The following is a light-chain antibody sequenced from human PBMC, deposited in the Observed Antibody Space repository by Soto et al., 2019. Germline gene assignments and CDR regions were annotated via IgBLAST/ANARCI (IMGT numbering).Light chain of an antibody. CDR2: DVS. J-gene: IGLJ2*01. Sequence: QSALTQPRSVSGSPGQSVTISCTGTSSDVGGYNFVSWYQQHPGKAPKLMIYDVSQRPSGVPDRFSGSKSGNTASLTNSGLQDEDEADYYCCSYAGSHFLFGGGTKVTVL. V-gene: IGLV2-11*01. CDR3: CSYAGSHFL. CDR1: SSDVGGYNF.